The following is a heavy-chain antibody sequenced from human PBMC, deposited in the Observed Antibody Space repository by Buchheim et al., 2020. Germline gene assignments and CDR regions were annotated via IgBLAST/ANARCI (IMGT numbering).Heavy chain of an antibody. V-gene: IGHV4-4*02. CDR1: GGSISSSNW. CDR3: AMITKRTAMDV. J-gene: IGHJ6*02. Sequence: QVQLQESGPGLVKPSGTLSLTCAVSGGSISSSNWCIWVRQPPGKGLEWIGEISHSGSTNYNPSLKSRVTISLEKSKDQFYLKLSSVTAADTAAYYCAMITKRTAMDVWGQGTT. D-gene: IGHD3-16*01. CDR2: ISHSGST.